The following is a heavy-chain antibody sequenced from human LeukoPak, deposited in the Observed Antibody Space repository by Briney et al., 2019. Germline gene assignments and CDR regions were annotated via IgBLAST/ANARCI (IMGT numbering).Heavy chain of an antibody. CDR2: IYTDGRTT. V-gene: IGHV3-74*01. CDR1: GHTFSSYW. Sequence: GGSLRLSCAASGHTFSSYWMHWVRQAPGKGLVWVARIYTDGRTTIYADSVKGGFTISRDNVQNTLYLQMNSLRAEDTAVYYCARDVGGAGSYWGQGTLVTVSS. J-gene: IGHJ4*02. D-gene: IGHD3-10*01. CDR3: ARDVGGAGSY.